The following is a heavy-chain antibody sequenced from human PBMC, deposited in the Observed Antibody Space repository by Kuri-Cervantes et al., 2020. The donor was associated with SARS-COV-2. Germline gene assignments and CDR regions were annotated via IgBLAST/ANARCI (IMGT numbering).Heavy chain of an antibody. D-gene: IGHD3-16*01. CDR2: ISYDGSNK. CDR3: ARDPGGTS. V-gene: IGHV3-30-3*01. J-gene: IGHJ4*02. CDR1: GFTFSSYA. Sequence: GGSLRLSCAASGFTFSSYAMHWVRQAPGKGLEWVAVISYDGSNKYYADSVKGRFTISRDKSKNTLYLQMNSLRAEDTAVYYCARDPGGTSWGQGTLVTVSS.